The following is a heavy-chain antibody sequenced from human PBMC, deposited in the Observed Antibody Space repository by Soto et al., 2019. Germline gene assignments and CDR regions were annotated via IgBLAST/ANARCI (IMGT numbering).Heavy chain of an antibody. J-gene: IGHJ4*02. CDR3: ARDQPGYSYGYGLGY. CDR2: ISSSSSYI. Sequence: EVQLVESGGGLVKPGGSLRLSCAASGFTFSSYSMNWVRQAPGKGLEWVSSISSSSSYIYYADSVKGRFTTSRDNDKNSRYLQMNSLRAEDTAVYYCARDQPGYSYGYGLGYWGQGTLVTVSS. V-gene: IGHV3-21*01. D-gene: IGHD5-18*01. CDR1: GFTFSSYS.